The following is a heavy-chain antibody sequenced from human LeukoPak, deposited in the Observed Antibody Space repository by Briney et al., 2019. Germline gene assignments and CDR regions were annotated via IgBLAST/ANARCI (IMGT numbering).Heavy chain of an antibody. CDR2: ISGSGGST. J-gene: IGHJ6*02. CDR1: GFTFSSYA. D-gene: IGHD3-22*01. V-gene: IGHV3-23*01. CDR3: AGNPKTFYYDSRAHYYYYGMDV. Sequence: GGSLRLSCAASGFTFSSYAMSWVRQAPGKGLEWVSAISGSGGSTYYADSVKGRFTISRDNSKNTLYLQMNSLRAEDTAVYYCAGNPKTFYYDSRAHYYYYGMDVWGQGTTVTVYS.